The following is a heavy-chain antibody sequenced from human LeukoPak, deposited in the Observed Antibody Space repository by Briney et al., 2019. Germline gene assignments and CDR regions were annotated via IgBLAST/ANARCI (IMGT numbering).Heavy chain of an antibody. D-gene: IGHD3-9*01. CDR1: GYTFTGYY. CDR3: ARDLTYYDILTGYPSPGDY. V-gene: IGHV1-2*04. CDR2: INPNSGGA. J-gene: IGHJ4*02. Sequence: GASVKVSCKASGYTFTGYYMHWVRQAPGQGLEWMGLINPNSGGANYAQTFQGWVTMTRDTSISTAYMELSRLRSDDTAVYYCARDLTYYDILTGYPSPGDYWGQGTLVTVSS.